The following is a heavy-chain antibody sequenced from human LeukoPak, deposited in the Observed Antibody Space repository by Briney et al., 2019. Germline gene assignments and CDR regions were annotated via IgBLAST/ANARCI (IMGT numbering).Heavy chain of an antibody. CDR3: ARDDYSNYEGYFHY. CDR2: ISYDGSNK. D-gene: IGHD4-11*01. Sequence: GRSLRLSCAASGFTFSSYAMHWVRQAPGKGLEWVAVISYDGSNKYYADSVKGRFTISRDNSKNTPYLQMNSLRAEDTAVYYCARDDYSNYEGYFHYWGQGTLVTVSS. J-gene: IGHJ4*02. V-gene: IGHV3-30-3*01. CDR1: GFTFSSYA.